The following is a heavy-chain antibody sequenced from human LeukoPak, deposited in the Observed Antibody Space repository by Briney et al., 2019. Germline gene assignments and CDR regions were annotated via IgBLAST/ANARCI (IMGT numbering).Heavy chain of an antibody. D-gene: IGHD3-16*01. V-gene: IGHV4-34*01. Sequence: PSETLSLTCAVYGGSFSGYYWSWIRQPPGKGLEWIGEINHSGSTNYNPSLKSRVTISVDTSKNQFSLKLSSVTAADTAVYYCARVYSQLTFCRTPTGGFDYWGQGTLVTVSS. J-gene: IGHJ4*02. CDR2: INHSGST. CDR1: GGSFSGYY. CDR3: ARVYSQLTFCRTPTGGFDY.